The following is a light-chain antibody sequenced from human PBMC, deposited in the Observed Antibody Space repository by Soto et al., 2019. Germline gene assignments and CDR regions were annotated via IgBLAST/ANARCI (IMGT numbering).Light chain of an antibody. Sequence: QSALTQPRSVSASPGQSVTISCTGISSDVGGYNYVSWYQHHPGKAPKVVIYDAVKRPSGVPDRFSGSRSGNTASLTISGLQAEDEADYYCCSYAANYPWVFGGGTQLTVL. V-gene: IGLV2-11*01. J-gene: IGLJ3*02. CDR3: CSYAANYPWV. CDR1: SSDVGGYNY. CDR2: DAV.